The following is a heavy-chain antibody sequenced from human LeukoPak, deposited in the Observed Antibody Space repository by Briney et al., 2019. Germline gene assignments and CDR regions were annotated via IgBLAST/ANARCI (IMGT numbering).Heavy chain of an antibody. V-gene: IGHV3-23*01. CDR2: ISGSATTT. D-gene: IGHD2-2*01. J-gene: IGHJ4*02. Sequence: PGGSLRLSCAASGFTFTTYAMSWVRQAPGKGLEWVSAISGSATTTYYADSVKGRFTISRDNSENTLYLQMNSLRAEDTAVYYCAKEAMYCRTGTRCHLHWGQGTLVTVSS. CDR3: AKEAMYCRTGTRCHLH. CDR1: GFTFTTYA.